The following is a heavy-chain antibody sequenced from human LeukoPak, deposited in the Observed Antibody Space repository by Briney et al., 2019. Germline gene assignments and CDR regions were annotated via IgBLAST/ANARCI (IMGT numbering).Heavy chain of an antibody. J-gene: IGHJ3*02. Sequence: PGGSLRLSCAASGFTFSSYGMHWVRQAPGKGLEWVAVISYDGSNKYYADSVKGRFTISRDNSKNTLYLQMNSLRAEDTAVYYCAKVWDTVTTDAFDIWGQGTMVTVSS. CDR2: ISYDGSNK. CDR1: GFTFSSYG. D-gene: IGHD4-17*01. V-gene: IGHV3-30*18. CDR3: AKVWDTVTTDAFDI.